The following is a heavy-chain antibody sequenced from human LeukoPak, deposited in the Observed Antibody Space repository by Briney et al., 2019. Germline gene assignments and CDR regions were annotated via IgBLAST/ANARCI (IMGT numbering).Heavy chain of an antibody. CDR2: ISGSGGST. CDR1: GFTFSSYA. D-gene: IGHD3-22*01. CDR3: AKGNYYDSSGYSNDY. Sequence: GSLRLSCAASGFTFSSYAMSWVRQAPGKGLEWVSAISGSGGSTYYADSVKGRFTISRDNSKNTLYLQMNSLRAEDTAVYYCAKGNYYDSSGYSNDYWGQGTLVTVSS. J-gene: IGHJ4*02. V-gene: IGHV3-23*01.